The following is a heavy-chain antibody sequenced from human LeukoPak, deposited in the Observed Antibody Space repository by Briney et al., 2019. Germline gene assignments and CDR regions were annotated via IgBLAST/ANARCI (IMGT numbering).Heavy chain of an antibody. D-gene: IGHD3-3*01. CDR2: IYYSGST. Sequence: SETLSLTCTVSGGSISSYYWSWIRQPPGKGLEWIGYIYYSGSTNYNPSLKSRVTISVDTSKNQFSLKLSSVTAADTAVYYCARLRPYDFWSGRGIFDYWGQGTLVTVSS. V-gene: IGHV4-59*01. CDR1: GGSISSYY. J-gene: IGHJ4*02. CDR3: ARLRPYDFWSGRGIFDY.